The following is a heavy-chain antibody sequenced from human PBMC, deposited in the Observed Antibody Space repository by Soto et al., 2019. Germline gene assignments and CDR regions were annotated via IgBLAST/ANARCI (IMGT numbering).Heavy chain of an antibody. CDR3: ARVTLKAGNWFDP. CDR2: INPKSRGT. J-gene: IGHJ5*02. CDR1: GYTFTDYF. Sequence: GASVKVPCKASGYTFTDYFIHWVRQAPGQGLEWMGWINPKSRGTNYAQKFQGRVTMTRDTSNSTAYMELRGLTSDDTAVYYCARVTLKAGNWFDPWGQGTQVTVSS. V-gene: IGHV1-2*02.